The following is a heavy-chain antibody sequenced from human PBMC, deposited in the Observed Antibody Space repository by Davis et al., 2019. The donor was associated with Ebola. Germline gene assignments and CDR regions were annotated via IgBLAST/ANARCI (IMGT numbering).Heavy chain of an antibody. Sequence: GESLKISCAASGFTFINYHMNWVRQAPGKGLEWVSSISSSGRSTYYADSVRGRFTISRDNVKNSLYLQLNSLRDEDRAVYYCARGVDYGFDVWGQGTVVTVSS. D-gene: IGHD2-21*02. CDR1: GFTFINYH. CDR2: ISSSGRST. J-gene: IGHJ3*01. CDR3: ARGVDYGFDV. V-gene: IGHV3-48*02.